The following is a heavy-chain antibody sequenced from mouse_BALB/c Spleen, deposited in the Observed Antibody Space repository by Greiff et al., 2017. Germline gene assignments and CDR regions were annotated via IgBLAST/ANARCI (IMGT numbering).Heavy chain of an antibody. V-gene: IGHV14-3*02. J-gene: IGHJ3*01. CDR2: IDPANANT. CDR1: GFNFTDTY. Sequence: VHVKQSGAELVKPGASVKLSCTASGFNFTDTYMHWVKQRPEQGLEWIGRIDPANANTKYDPKFQGKATITADTSSNTASMQLSSLTSEDTAVYYCASRACFAYWGQGTLVTVSA. CDR3: ASRACFAY.